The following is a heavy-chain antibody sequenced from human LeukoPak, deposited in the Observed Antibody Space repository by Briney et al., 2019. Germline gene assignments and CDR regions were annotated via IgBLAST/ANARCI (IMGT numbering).Heavy chain of an antibody. J-gene: IGHJ4*02. CDR1: GFTFSSYW. V-gene: IGHV3-7*01. CDR3: ARDTTDLDY. D-gene: IGHD1-14*01. Sequence: PGGSLRLSCAASGFTFSSYWTSWVRQAPGKGLEWVANIKQDGSEKYYVDSVKGRFTISRDNAKNSLYLQMNSLRAEDTAVYYCARDTTDLDYWGQGTLVTVSP. CDR2: IKQDGSEK.